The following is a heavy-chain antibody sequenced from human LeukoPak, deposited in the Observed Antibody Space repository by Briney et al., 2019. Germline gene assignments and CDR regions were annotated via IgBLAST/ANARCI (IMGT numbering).Heavy chain of an antibody. Sequence: TLSLTCTVSXGXXSSXYWSWIXQXPGKGXEWIGYIYYSGSTNYNPSLKSRVTISVDTSKNQFSLKLSSVTAADTAVYYCARVWGDAFDIWGQGTMVTVSS. CDR1: XGXXSSXY. CDR3: ARVWGDAFDI. CDR2: IYYSGST. D-gene: IGHD3-16*01. V-gene: IGHV4-59*01. J-gene: IGHJ3*02.